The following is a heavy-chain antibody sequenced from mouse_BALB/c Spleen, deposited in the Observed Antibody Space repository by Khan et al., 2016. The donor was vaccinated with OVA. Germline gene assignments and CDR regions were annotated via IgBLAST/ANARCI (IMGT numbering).Heavy chain of an antibody. J-gene: IGHJ2*01. CDR2: ISWDDDK. Sequence: QVTLKESGPGILQPSQTLSLTCSFSGFSLSTSGMGVSWIRQPSGKGLEWLAHISWDDDKRYKPSLKIRLTMSKYTARNQVFHKHTSVDTADTATYYCTRRAWDYGKYLYYFDYGGQGTTLTVSS. CDR3: TRRAWDYGKYLYYFDY. CDR1: GFSLSTSGMG. D-gene: IGHD2-1*01. V-gene: IGHV8-12*01.